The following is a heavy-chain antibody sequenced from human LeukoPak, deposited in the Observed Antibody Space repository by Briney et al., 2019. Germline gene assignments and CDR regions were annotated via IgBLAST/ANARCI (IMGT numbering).Heavy chain of an antibody. CDR3: AKKGVASFDM. V-gene: IGHV3-23*01. CDR2: ISGRDGST. Sequence: GGSLRLSCAASGFTFSSYAMSWVRQSPGKGLEWVSAISGRDGSTYYADSVKGRFTISRDNSKNTLSLQMNSLRAEDTAVYYCAKKGVASFDMWGQGTMVTVSS. D-gene: IGHD2-15*01. CDR1: GFTFSSYA. J-gene: IGHJ3*02.